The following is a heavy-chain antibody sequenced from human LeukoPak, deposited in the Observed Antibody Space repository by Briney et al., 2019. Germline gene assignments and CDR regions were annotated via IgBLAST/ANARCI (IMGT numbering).Heavy chain of an antibody. D-gene: IGHD2/OR15-2a*01. Sequence: GVSLRLSCAASGFTFSSYSMHWLRQTPGKGLEWVAVIPFDGGKIYYADSVKGRFTISRDNSKNTLYLQMNSLRAEDTAVYHCARDFTNIRGGGYFDNWGQGTLVTV. V-gene: IGHV3-33*08. CDR1: GFTFSSYS. CDR3: ARDFTNIRGGGYFDN. CDR2: IPFDGGKI. J-gene: IGHJ4*02.